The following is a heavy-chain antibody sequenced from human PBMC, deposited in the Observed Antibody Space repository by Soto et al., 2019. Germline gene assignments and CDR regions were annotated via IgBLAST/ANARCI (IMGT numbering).Heavy chain of an antibody. CDR1: GGSISSSSYY. CDR3: ASTTHGDSDAFYI. V-gene: IGHV4-39*01. Sequence: SETLSLTCTVSGGSISSSSYYWGWIRQPPGKGLEWIGSIYYSGSTYYNPSLKSRVTISVDTSKNQFSLKLSSVTAADTAVYYCASTTHGDSDAFYIWGQGTMVTVSS. J-gene: IGHJ3*02. D-gene: IGHD4-17*01. CDR2: IYYSGST.